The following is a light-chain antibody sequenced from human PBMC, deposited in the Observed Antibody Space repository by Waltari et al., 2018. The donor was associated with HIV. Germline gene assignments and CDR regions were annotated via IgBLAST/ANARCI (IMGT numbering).Light chain of an antibody. CDR1: QGSSHR. J-gene: IGKJ2*01. Sequence: DIQLTKSQPSLHASVQDRLTITCRTSQGSSHRVAWYQQKPGKAPKLLIYAASSLQSGVPSRFSGSGSGTDFTLTISSLQPEDFATYYCQQANSFPHTFGQGTKLEIK. CDR2: AAS. CDR3: QQANSFPHT. V-gene: IGKV1D-12*01.